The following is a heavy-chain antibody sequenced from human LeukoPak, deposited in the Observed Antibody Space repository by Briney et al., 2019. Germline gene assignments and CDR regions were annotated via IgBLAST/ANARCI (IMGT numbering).Heavy chain of an antibody. CDR3: TTDTWYSAGH. J-gene: IGHJ4*02. Sequence: GGSLRLSCTASGFIFSGSWMAWIRQAPGKGLEWVAIIKKDGSEKYYVDSMKGRFSISRDNAKNSLFLQMNSLRAEDTAIYYCTTDTWYSAGHWGQGTLVTVSS. CDR2: IKKDGSEK. CDR1: GFIFSGSW. D-gene: IGHD2-15*01. V-gene: IGHV3-7*03.